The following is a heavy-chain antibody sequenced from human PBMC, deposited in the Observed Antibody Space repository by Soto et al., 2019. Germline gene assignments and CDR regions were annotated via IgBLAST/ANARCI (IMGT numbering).Heavy chain of an antibody. Sequence: PGGSLRLSCAASGFTGDDYAFNWVRQAPGKGLEWVSSISSSSSYIYYADSVKGRFTISRDNAKNSLYLQMNSLRAEDTAVYYCATLSHKQGRAAYYYYGMDVGGQGTTFTVSS. CDR1: GFTGDDYA. D-gene: IGHD6-19*01. CDR3: ATLSHKQGRAAYYYYGMDV. J-gene: IGHJ6*02. V-gene: IGHV3-21*01. CDR2: ISSSSSYI.